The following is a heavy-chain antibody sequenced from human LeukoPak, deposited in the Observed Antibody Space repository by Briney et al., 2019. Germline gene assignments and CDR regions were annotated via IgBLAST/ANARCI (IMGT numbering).Heavy chain of an antibody. CDR1: GYTFTYYY. V-gene: IGHV1-2*02. J-gene: IGHJ4*02. D-gene: IGHD5-18*01. CDR3: ARASVENSLRIDDY. CDR2: INPYSGDT. Sequence: ASVKVSCKAFGYTFTYYYMHWVRQAPGQGLEWMGWINPYSGDTNYAGKFQGRVTMTRDTSNTTAYMDLSWLKSDDSAVYYCARASVENSLRIDDYWGQGTLVTVSS.